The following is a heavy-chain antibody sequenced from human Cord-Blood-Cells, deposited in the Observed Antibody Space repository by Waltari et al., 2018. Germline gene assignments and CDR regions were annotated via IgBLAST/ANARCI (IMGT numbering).Heavy chain of an antibody. CDR1: GFTFSSYG. Sequence: QVQLVESGGGVVQPGGSLSLSCAASGFTFSSYGMHWVRQAPGKGLEWVAFIRYDGSNKYYADSVKGRFTISRDNSKNTLYLQMNSLRAEDTAVYYCAKLGTIGAFDIWGQGTMVTVSS. D-gene: IGHD1-7*01. CDR2: IRYDGSNK. V-gene: IGHV3-30*02. J-gene: IGHJ3*02. CDR3: AKLGTIGAFDI.